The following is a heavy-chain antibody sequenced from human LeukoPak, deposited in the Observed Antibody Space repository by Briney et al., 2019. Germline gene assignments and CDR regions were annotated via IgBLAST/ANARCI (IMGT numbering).Heavy chain of an antibody. V-gene: IGHV1-18*01. J-gene: IGHJ6*03. Sequence: ASVKVSCKASGYTFTSYGISWVRQAPGQGLEWMGWISAYNGNTNYAQKLQGRVTMTTDTSTNTAYMELRSLRSDDTAVYYCARVFGVVVVVDYYYMDVWGKGTTVTVSS. CDR1: GYTFTSYG. CDR2: ISAYNGNT. CDR3: ARVFGVVVVVDYYYMDV. D-gene: IGHD2-15*01.